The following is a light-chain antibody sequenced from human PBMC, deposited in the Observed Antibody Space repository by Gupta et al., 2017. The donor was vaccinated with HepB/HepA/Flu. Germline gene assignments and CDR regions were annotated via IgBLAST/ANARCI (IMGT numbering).Light chain of an antibody. CDR2: DAS. V-gene: IGKV1-33*01. CDR3: QHYDNLPRYT. CDR1: QDISNY. Sequence: DIQMTQSPSSLSASVGDRVTITCQAKQDISNYLNWYQKKPGKAPNLLIYDASNLDTGVPSRFSVSGSGTYFTLSISSLQPEDIGTYYCQHYDNLPRYTFGQGTKLEIK. J-gene: IGKJ2*01.